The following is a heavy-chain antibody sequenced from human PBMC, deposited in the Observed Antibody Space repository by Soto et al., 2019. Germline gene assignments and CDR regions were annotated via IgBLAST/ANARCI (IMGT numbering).Heavy chain of an antibody. CDR3: AHSLVVVVGGYYYYGMDV. CDR1: GLSLITRGGG. J-gene: IGHJ6*02. Sequence: GPTLVNPTQSLTLTCSFSGLSLITRGGGLGWIRQPPGKALEWLALIYWNDDKRYSPSLKSRLTITKDTSKNQVVLTMTNMDPVDTATYYCAHSLVVVVGGYYYYGMDVWGQGTTVTVSS. V-gene: IGHV2-5*01. CDR2: IYWNDDK. D-gene: IGHD2-15*01.